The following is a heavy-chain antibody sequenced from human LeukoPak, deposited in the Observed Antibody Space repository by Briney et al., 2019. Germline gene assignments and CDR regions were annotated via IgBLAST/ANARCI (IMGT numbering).Heavy chain of an antibody. CDR2: ISYDGSNK. CDR1: GFTFSSYA. CDR3: ARSVLRFLEWLLLGAFDI. J-gene: IGHJ3*02. D-gene: IGHD3-3*01. V-gene: IGHV3-30-3*01. Sequence: GGSLRLSCAASGFTFSSYAMHWVRQAPGKGLEWVAVISYDGSNKYYADSVKGRFTISRDNSKNTLYLQMNSLRAEDTAVYYCARSVLRFLEWLLLGAFDIWGQGTMVTVSS.